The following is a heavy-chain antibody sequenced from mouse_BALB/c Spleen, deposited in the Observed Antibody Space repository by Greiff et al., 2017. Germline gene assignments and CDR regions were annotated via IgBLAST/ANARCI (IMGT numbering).Heavy chain of an antibody. CDR3: TRSAVRREAHFDY. D-gene: IGHD2-14*01. CDR1: GYTFTSYW. CDR2: IYPSDSYT. J-gene: IGHJ2*01. V-gene: IGHV1-69*02. Sequence: VQLQQPGAELVRPGASVKLSCKASGYTFTSYWINWVKQRPGQGLEWIGNIYPSDSYTNYNQKFKDKATLTVDKSSSTAYMQLSSPTSEDSAVYYCTRSAVRREAHFDYWGQGTTLTVSS.